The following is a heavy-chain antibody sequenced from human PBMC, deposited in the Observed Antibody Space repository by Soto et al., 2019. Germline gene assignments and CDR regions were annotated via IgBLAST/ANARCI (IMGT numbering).Heavy chain of an antibody. CDR2: ISGSGGST. Sequence: HPGGSLRLSCAASGFTFSSYAMGWVRQAPGKGLEWVSGISGSGGSTYFADSVRGRFTISRDNSKNTLYLQMNSLRAEDTAVYYCAKELGYYYDGSGYQGDFDYWGQGTLVTVSS. D-gene: IGHD3-22*01. V-gene: IGHV3-23*01. CDR3: AKELGYYYDGSGYQGDFDY. CDR1: GFTFSSYA. J-gene: IGHJ4*02.